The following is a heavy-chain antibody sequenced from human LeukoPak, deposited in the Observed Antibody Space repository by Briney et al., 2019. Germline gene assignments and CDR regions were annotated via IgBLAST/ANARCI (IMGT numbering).Heavy chain of an antibody. J-gene: IGHJ6*03. D-gene: IGHD5-18*01. CDR3: AREGDNTALYYMDV. CDR2: ISYDGSNK. CDR1: GFTFSNYW. Sequence: GGSLRLSCAASGFTFSNYWMHWVRQAPGKGLEWVAVISYDGSNKYYADSVKGRFTISRDNSKDTLYLQMNSLRAEDTAVYYCAREGDNTALYYMDVWGKGTTVTVSS. V-gene: IGHV3-30*03.